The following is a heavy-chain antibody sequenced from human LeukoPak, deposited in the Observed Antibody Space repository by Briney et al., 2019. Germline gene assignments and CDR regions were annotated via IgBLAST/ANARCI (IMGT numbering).Heavy chain of an antibody. V-gene: IGHV4-4*07. CDR2: IYTSGST. CDR3: ARERVPPLQYYYYMDV. CDR1: GGSISSYY. J-gene: IGHJ6*03. Sequence: PSETLSLTCTVSGGSISSYYGSWIRQPAGKGLEWIGRIYTSGSTNYNPSLKSRVTMSVDTSKNQFSLKLSSVTAADTAVYYCARERVPPLQYYYYMDVWGKGTTVTVSS.